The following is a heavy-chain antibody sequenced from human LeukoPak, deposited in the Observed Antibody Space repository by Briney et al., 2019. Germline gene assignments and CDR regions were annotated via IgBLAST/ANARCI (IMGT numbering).Heavy chain of an antibody. J-gene: IGHJ6*03. D-gene: IGHD5-12*01. CDR2: ISTSGSTI. CDR3: ARDRKSAWWLPDYYYYMDV. V-gene: IGHV3-11*04. Sequence: PGGSLRLSCAASGFTFSDYHMSWIRQAPGKGLEWVAYISTSGSTIYYADSVKGRFTISRDNARNSLYLQMNSLRAEDTAVYYCARDRKSAWWLPDYYYYMDVWGKGTTVTVSS. CDR1: GFTFSDYH.